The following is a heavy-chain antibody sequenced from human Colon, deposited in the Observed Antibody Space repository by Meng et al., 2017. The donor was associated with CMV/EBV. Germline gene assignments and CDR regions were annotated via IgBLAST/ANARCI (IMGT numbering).Heavy chain of an antibody. D-gene: IGHD3-3*01. CDR2: ISSSGRPI. CDR1: GSTFSSYE. Sequence: GGSLRPSCAASGSTFSSYEMNWVRQAPEKGLEWVLYISSSGRPIYHADSVKGRFTNSRDNAKNSLFLQMNSLRAEDTATYCCARAFTIFYGMDVWGQGTTVTVSS. J-gene: IGHJ6*02. V-gene: IGHV3-48*03. CDR3: ARAFTIFYGMDV.